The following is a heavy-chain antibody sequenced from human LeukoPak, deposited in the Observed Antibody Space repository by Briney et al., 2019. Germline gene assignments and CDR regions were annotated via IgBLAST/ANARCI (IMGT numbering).Heavy chain of an antibody. J-gene: IGHJ3*02. CDR2: INHSGST. CDR3: ARVHYDFWSGYPTYAFDI. D-gene: IGHD3-3*01. CDR1: GGPFSGYY. Sequence: PSETLSLTCAVYGGPFSGYYWSWIRQPPGKGLEWIGEINHSGSTNYNPSLKSRVTISVDTSKNQFSLKLSSVTAADTAVYHCARVHYDFWSGYPTYAFDIWGQGTMVTVSS. V-gene: IGHV4-34*01.